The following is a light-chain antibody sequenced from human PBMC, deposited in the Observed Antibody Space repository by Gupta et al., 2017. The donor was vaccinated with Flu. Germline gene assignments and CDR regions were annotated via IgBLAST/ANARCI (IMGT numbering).Light chain of an antibody. Sequence: PSSLAASVGDRVTITCQASQDISNYLNWYQQKPGKAPKLLIYDASNLETGVPSRFSGSGSGTDFTFTISSLQPEDIATYYCQQDDNLPRTFGQGTKVEIK. CDR2: DAS. V-gene: IGKV1-33*01. J-gene: IGKJ1*01. CDR1: QDISNY. CDR3: QQDDNLPRT.